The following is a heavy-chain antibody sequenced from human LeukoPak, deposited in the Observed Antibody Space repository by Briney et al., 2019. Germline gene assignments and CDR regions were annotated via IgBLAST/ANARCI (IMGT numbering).Heavy chain of an antibody. CDR1: GFTFSSYA. Sequence: PGGSLRLSCAASGFTFSSYAMSWVRQAPGKGLEWVSAISGSGGSTYYADSVKGRFTISRDNSKNTLYLQMNSLRAEDTAVYYCAKAAHLGPEGYYYYMDVWGKGTTVTVSS. J-gene: IGHJ6*03. CDR2: ISGSGGST. V-gene: IGHV3-23*01. CDR3: AKAAHLGPEGYYYYMDV.